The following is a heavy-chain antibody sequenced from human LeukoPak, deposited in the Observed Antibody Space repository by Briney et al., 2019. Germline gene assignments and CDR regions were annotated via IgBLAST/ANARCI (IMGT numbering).Heavy chain of an antibody. J-gene: IGHJ6*03. CDR3: AREGADYYYYMDV. Sequence: GGSLRLSCAASGFTVSSNYMSWVRQAPGKGLEWVSAISGSGGSTYYADSVKGRFTISRDNSKNTLYLQMNSLRAEDTAVYYCAREGADYYYYMDVWGKGTTVTVSS. CDR1: GFTVSSNY. V-gene: IGHV3-23*01. CDR2: ISGSGGST.